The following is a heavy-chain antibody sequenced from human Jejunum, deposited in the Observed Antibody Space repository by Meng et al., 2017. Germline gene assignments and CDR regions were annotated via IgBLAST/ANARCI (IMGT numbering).Heavy chain of an antibody. D-gene: IGHD3-16*01. V-gene: IGHV4-61*08. CDR2: AGANFQSGT. CDR1: RGSVSSPDYQ. Sequence: VQLQGSGPGLVSPSETLSLTCTVSRGSVSSPDYQWGWIRQPPGKGLEWIGYAGANFQSGTNHNPSLKSRVTISLDTSKNQFSLKLTSVNAADTAVYYCARDYWGSLDYWGQGILVTVSS. J-gene: IGHJ4*02. CDR3: ARDYWGSLDY.